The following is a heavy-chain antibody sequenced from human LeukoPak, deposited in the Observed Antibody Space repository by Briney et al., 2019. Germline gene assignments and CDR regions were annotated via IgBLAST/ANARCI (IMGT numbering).Heavy chain of an antibody. CDR3: ARGPYKYDGSGAFDI. J-gene: IGHJ3*02. Sequence: PSETLSLTCSVYGGSFSDYYWSWIRQPAGKGLEWIGRIYTSGSTNYNPSLKSRVTISVDTSKNQFSLKLTSVTAADTAVYYCARGPYKYDGSGAFDIWGQGTKVTVSS. V-gene: IGHV4-4*07. D-gene: IGHD3-22*01. CDR1: GGSFSDYY. CDR2: IYTSGST.